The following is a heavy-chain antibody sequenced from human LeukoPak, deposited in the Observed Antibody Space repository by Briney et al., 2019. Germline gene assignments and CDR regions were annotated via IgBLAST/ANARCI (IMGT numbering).Heavy chain of an antibody. D-gene: IGHD6-19*01. Sequence: SETVSLTCTVSGGSISSYYWSWIRQPPGKGLEWIGYIYYSGSTNYNPSLKSRVTISVDTSKNQFSLKLSSVTAADTAVYYCARDVGAVAGFDYWGQGTLVTVSS. CDR1: GGSISSYY. CDR2: IYYSGST. J-gene: IGHJ4*02. V-gene: IGHV4-59*01. CDR3: ARDVGAVAGFDY.